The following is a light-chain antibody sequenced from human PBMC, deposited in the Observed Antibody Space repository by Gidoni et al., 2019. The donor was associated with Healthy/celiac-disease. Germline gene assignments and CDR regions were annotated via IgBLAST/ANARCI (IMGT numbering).Light chain of an antibody. CDR1: QSVSSN. J-gene: IGKJ4*01. Sequence: EIVMTHSPATLSVSPGERATLSCRASQSVSSNLAGYQQKPGQAPRLLIYGASTRATGIPARFSGSGSGTEFTLTISSLQSEDFAVYSCQQYNNWPQTFGGXTKVEIK. CDR2: GAS. CDR3: QQYNNWPQT. V-gene: IGKV3-15*01.